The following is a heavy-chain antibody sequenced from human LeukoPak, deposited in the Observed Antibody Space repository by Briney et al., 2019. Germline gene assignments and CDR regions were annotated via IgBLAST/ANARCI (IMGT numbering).Heavy chain of an antibody. V-gene: IGHV4-59*01. Sequence: PSETLSLTCIVSGGSISSYYWTWIRQPPGKGLEWIGYIYYNGSTNYNPSLKSRVTISVDTSRNQFSLKLSSVTAADTAVYYCARGALIVGATSFDYWGQGTLVTVSS. CDR3: ARGALIVGATSFDY. J-gene: IGHJ4*02. CDR2: IYYNGST. D-gene: IGHD1-26*01. CDR1: GGSISSYY.